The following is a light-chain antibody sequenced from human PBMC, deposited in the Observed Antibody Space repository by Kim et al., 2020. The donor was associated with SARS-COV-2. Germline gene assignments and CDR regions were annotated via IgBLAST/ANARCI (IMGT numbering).Light chain of an antibody. Sequence: VSQGDGTTLSCRASQSFASNLAWYRQTHGQPPRLLMYDVSVRATGVPARFRGRGSGTQFTLTITNLQSEDSAVYFCQQYNNWPPYTFGQGTKLEI. V-gene: IGKV3-15*01. J-gene: IGKJ2*01. CDR3: QQYNNWPPYT. CDR2: DVS. CDR1: QSFASN.